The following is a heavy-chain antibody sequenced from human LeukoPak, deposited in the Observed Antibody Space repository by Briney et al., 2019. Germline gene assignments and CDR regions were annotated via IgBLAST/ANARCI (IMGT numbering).Heavy chain of an antibody. CDR2: INHNGDNT. V-gene: IGHV3-23*01. Sequence: GGSLRLSCGASGFTFSSYAMSWVRQAPGKGLEWVSTINHNGDNTYYADSVKGRFTISRDNFKNTLYLQMNSLRAEDTAVYYCSKALANWGQGTLVTVSS. CDR1: GFTFSSYA. CDR3: SKALAN. J-gene: IGHJ4*02.